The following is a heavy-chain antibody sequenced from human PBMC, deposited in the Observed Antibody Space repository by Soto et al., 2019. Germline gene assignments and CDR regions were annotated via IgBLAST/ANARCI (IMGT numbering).Heavy chain of an antibody. CDR2: INGSGQTT. CDR3: AKSRGDSWTTYFFDY. CDR1: GFTFSSYS. V-gene: IGHV3-23*01. D-gene: IGHD4-4*01. J-gene: IGHJ4*02. Sequence: EVQLLESGGGSVQPGGSLMLSCAASGFTFSSYSLSWLRQAPGKGLEWVSGINGSGQTTHYKDSVKGRFTISRDNFRNTLYLQGNSLRSEDTAIYFCAKSRGDSWTTYFFDYWGQGALVTVSS.